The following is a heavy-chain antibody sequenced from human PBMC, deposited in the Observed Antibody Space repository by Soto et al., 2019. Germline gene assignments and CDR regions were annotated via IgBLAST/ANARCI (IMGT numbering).Heavy chain of an antibody. CDR2: INHSGST. Sequence: PSETLSLTCAVYGGSFSGYYWSWIRQPPGKGLEWIGEINHSGSTNYNPSLKSRVTISVDTSKNQFSLKLSSVTAADTAVYYCAHGSSGWYGNYYYGMDVWGQGTTVTVSS. V-gene: IGHV4-34*01. CDR1: GGSFSGYY. CDR3: AHGSSGWYGNYYYGMDV. D-gene: IGHD6-19*01. J-gene: IGHJ6*02.